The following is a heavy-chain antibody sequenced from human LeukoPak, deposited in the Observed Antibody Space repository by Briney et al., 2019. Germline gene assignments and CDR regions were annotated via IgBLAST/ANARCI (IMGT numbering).Heavy chain of an antibody. CDR1: GYTFTGYY. CDR3: ARGYYYDCSGYFDLDY. CDR2: INPNNGGT. J-gene: IGHJ4*02. D-gene: IGHD3-22*01. Sequence: ASVKVSCKASGYTFTGYYMHWVRQAPGQGLEWMGWINPNNGGTNYAQKFQGRVTMTRDTSISTAYMELSRLRSDDTAVYYCARGYYYDCSGYFDLDYWGQGTLVTVSS. V-gene: IGHV1-2*02.